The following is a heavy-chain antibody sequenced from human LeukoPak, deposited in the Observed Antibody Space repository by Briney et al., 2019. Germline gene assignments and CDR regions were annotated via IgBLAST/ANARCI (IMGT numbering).Heavy chain of an antibody. J-gene: IGHJ4*02. V-gene: IGHV1-2*02. D-gene: IGHD1-26*01. CDR3: ARDWGQLVGSYYFDY. Sequence: ASVKVSCKASGYTFTGYYMHWVRQAPGQGLEWMGWINPNSGGTNYAQKFQGRVTMTRDTSISTAYMELSRLRSDDTAVYYCARDWGQLVGSYYFDYWGQGTLVTVSS. CDR2: INPNSGGT. CDR1: GYTFTGYY.